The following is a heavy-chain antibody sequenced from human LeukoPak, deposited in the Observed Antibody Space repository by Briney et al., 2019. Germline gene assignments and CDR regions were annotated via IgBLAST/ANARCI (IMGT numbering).Heavy chain of an antibody. V-gene: IGHV3-74*01. Sequence: GGSLRLSCAASGFTFSSYWMHWVRQAPGKGLVWVSRINSDGSSTSYADSVKGRFTISRDNAKNTLYLQMNSLRAEDTAVYYCARVRVVGATIDYWGRGTLVTVSS. J-gene: IGHJ4*02. D-gene: IGHD1-26*01. CDR2: INSDGSST. CDR1: GFTFSSYW. CDR3: ARVRVVGATIDY.